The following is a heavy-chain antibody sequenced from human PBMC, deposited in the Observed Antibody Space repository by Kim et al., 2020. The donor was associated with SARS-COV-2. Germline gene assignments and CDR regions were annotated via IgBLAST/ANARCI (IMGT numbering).Heavy chain of an antibody. CDR3: ASTFDSSGWYPFPGVY. D-gene: IGHD6-19*01. V-gene: IGHV1-46*01. CDR1: GYTFTSYY. CDR2: INPSGGST. J-gene: IGHJ4*02. Sequence: ASVKVSCKASGYTFTSYYMHWVRQAPGQGLEWMGIINPSGGSTSYAQKFQGRVTMTRDTSTSTVYMELSSLRSEDTAVYYCASTFDSSGWYPFPGVYWGQGTLVTVSS.